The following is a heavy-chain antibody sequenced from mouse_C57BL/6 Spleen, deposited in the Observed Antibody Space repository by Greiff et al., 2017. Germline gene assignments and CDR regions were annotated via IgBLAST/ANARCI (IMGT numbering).Heavy chain of an antibody. CDR3: ARRTTVVDGFAY. Sequence: VQLQQSGAELVKPGASVKMSCKASGYTFTSYWITWVKQRPGQGLEWIGDIYPGSGSTNYNEKFKSKATLTVDTSSSTAYMQLSSLTSEDSAVYYCARRTTVVDGFAYWGQGTLVTVSA. V-gene: IGHV1-55*01. CDR2: IYPGSGST. D-gene: IGHD1-1*01. J-gene: IGHJ3*01. CDR1: GYTFTSYW.